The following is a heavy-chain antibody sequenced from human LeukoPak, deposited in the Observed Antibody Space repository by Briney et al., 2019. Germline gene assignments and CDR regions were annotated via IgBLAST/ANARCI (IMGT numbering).Heavy chain of an antibody. J-gene: IGHJ4*02. V-gene: IGHV3-48*03. CDR1: GFLFSSYE. CDR2: ISTSGSTI. CDR3: ARGFAPHDY. Sequence: PGGSLRLSCAASGFLFSSYEMNWVRQAPGKGLEWVSYISTSGSTIFYADSVKGRFTISRDNAKNSLYLQVNSLRAEDTAVYYCARGFAPHDYWGQGTLVTVSP.